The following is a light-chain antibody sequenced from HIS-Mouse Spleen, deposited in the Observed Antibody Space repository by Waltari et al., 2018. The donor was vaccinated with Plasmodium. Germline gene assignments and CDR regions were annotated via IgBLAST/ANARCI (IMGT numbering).Light chain of an antibody. CDR1: QSVSST. CDR3: QQYNNWSFT. V-gene: IGKV3-15*01. CDR2: GAS. Sequence: EIVMTQSLPTLSVSLVERATLSCTASQSVSSTLAWYQQNPGQAPRLLIYGASTRATGIPARFSGSGSGTEFTLTISSLQSEDFAVYYCQQYNNWSFTFGPGTKVDIK. J-gene: IGKJ3*01.